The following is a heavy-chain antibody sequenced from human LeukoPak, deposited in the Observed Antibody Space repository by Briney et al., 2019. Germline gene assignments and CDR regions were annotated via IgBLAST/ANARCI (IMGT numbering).Heavy chain of an antibody. D-gene: IGHD2-2*01. J-gene: IGHJ6*03. CDR1: GGSISSGSYY. CDR2: IYTSGST. V-gene: IGHV4-61*02. CDR3: ARNYCSSTSCYPHYYYYMDV. Sequence: SETLSLTCTVSGGSISSGSYYWSWIRQPAGKGLEWIGRIYTSGSTNYNPSLKSRVTMSVDTSKNQFSLKLSSVTAADTAVYYCARNYCSSTSCYPHYYYYMDVWGKGTTVTISS.